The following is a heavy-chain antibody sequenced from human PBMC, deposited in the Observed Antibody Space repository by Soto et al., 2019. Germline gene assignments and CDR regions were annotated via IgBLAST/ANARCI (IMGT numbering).Heavy chain of an antibody. CDR3: ARADSFGAFDI. Sequence: GGSLRLSCAASGFTFSSYWMHWVRQAPGKGLVWVSRINSDGSSTSYADSVKGRFTISRDNAKNTLYLQMNSLRAEDTAVYYCARADSFGAFDIWGQGTMVTVSS. V-gene: IGHV3-74*01. CDR1: GFTFSSYW. CDR2: INSDGSST. J-gene: IGHJ3*02. D-gene: IGHD3-16*01.